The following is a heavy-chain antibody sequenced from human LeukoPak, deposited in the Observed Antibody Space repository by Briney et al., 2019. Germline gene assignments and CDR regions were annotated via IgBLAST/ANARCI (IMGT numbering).Heavy chain of an antibody. CDR2: IYSGGST. CDR3: ARGNFGYSSSWSFDP. J-gene: IGHJ5*02. CDR1: GFTVSSNY. Sequence: GGSLRLSCAASGFTVSSNYMTWVRQAPGKGLEWVSVIYSGGSTNYADSVKGRLTISRDNSKNTVYLQMNSLRAEDTAVYYCARGNFGYSSSWSFDPWGQGTLVTVSS. V-gene: IGHV3-66*01. D-gene: IGHD6-13*01.